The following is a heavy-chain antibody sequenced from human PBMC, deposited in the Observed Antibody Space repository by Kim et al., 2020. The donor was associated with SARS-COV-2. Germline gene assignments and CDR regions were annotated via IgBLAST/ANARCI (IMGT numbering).Heavy chain of an antibody. J-gene: IGHJ4*02. CDR2: ISGSGGST. CDR3: AKDPYYDFWSGYYFDY. V-gene: IGHV3-23*01. D-gene: IGHD3-3*01. CDR1: GFTFSCYA. Sequence: GGSLRLSCAASGFTFSCYAMSWVRQAPGKGLEWVSAISGSGGSTYYADSVKGRFTISRDNSKNTLYLQMNSLRAEDTAVYYCAKDPYYDFWSGYYFDYWGQGTLVTVSS.